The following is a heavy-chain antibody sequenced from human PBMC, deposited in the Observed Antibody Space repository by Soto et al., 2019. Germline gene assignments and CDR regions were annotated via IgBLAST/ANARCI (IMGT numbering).Heavy chain of an antibody. Sequence: ASVNVSFKVSGYTLTELSLHWVRPAPGKGLAWMGSFDPDDCETIYTHKFQGRVTITEDTSTDTAFLELSSLRSEDTAIYYCATSPELPIVVEVWGQGPTVNVSS. V-gene: IGHV1-24*01. CDR1: GYTLTELS. D-gene: IGHD3-16*02. CDR2: FDPDDCET. CDR3: ATSPELPIVVEV. J-gene: IGHJ6*02.